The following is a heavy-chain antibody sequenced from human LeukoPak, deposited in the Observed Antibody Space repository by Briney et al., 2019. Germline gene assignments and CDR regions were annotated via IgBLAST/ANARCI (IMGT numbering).Heavy chain of an antibody. J-gene: IGHJ4*02. CDR1: GFTFTSYS. V-gene: IGHV3-23*01. Sequence: GGSLRLSCAASGFTFTSYSMNWVRQAPGKGLEWVSTISGGGGSTYYADSVKGRFTISRDNSKNTLYLQVNSLRAEDTAVYYCARTVTLDSSGYYYFDYWGQGTLVTVSS. CDR2: ISGGGGST. D-gene: IGHD3-22*01. CDR3: ARTVTLDSSGYYYFDY.